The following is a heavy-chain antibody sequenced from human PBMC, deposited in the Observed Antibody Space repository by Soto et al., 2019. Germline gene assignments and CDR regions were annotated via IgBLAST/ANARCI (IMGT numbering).Heavy chain of an antibody. D-gene: IGHD2-15*01. CDR1: GFTFSSYG. CDR2: IWYDGSNK. J-gene: IGHJ6*02. V-gene: IGHV3-33*08. CDR3: AREGGYCSGGSCYLSYYYYGMDV. Sequence: VQLLESGGGLVQPGGSLRLSCAASGFTFSSYGMHWVRQAPGKGLEWVAVIWYDGSNKYYADSVKGRYTISRDKSKNTLYLQMNSLRAEDTTVYYCAREGGYCSGGSCYLSYYYYGMDVWGQGTTVTVSS.